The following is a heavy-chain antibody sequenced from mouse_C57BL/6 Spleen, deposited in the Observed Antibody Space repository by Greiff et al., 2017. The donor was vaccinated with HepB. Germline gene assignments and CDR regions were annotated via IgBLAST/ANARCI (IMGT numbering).Heavy chain of an antibody. D-gene: IGHD2-3*01. CDR1: GFSLTSYG. V-gene: IGHV2-6*03. CDR2: IWSDGST. CDR3: ARLNDGYYPWFAY. J-gene: IGHJ3*01. Sequence: VMLVESGPGLVAPSQSLSITCTVSGFSLTSYGVHWVRQPPGKGLEWLVVIWSDGSTTYHSALKSRLIISKDNTKSQVFLKMNRLQTDDTAMYYCARLNDGYYPWFAYWGQGTLVTVSA.